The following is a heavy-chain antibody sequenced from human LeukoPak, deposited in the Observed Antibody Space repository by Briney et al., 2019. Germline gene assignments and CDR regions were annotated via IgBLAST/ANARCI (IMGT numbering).Heavy chain of an antibody. CDR3: AREGDIVVVPAARSDAFDI. CDR2: IYYSGST. CDR1: GGSISSGGYY. Sequence: TLSLTCTVSGGSISSGGYYWSWIRQHPGKGLEWIGYIYYSGSTYYNPSLKSRVTISVDTSKNQFSLKLSSVAAADTAVYYCAREGDIVVVPAARSDAFDIWGQGTMVTVSS. D-gene: IGHD2-2*01. J-gene: IGHJ3*02. V-gene: IGHV4-31*03.